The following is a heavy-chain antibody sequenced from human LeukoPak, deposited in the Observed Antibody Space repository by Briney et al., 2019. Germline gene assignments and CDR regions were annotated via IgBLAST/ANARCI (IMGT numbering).Heavy chain of an antibody. CDR2: INPNSGGT. Sequence: ASVKVSCKASGYTFTGYYMHWVRQAPGQGLEWMGWINPNSGGTNYAQKFQGRVTMTRDTSISTAYMELSRLRSDDTAVYYCARDHGYGSGWYSDYWGQGTLVTVSS. J-gene: IGHJ4*02. V-gene: IGHV1-2*02. CDR1: GYTFTGYY. D-gene: IGHD6-19*01. CDR3: ARDHGYGSGWYSDY.